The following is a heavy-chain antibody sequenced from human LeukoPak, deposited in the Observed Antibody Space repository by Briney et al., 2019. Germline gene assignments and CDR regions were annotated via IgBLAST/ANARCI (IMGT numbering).Heavy chain of an antibody. J-gene: IGHJ4*02. V-gene: IGHV3-74*01. CDR2: VMSDGSNT. Sequence: GGSLRLSCAASRFSPSNYWMHWVRPAPGRGLVWVSRVMSDGSNTSYADSVKGRLTISRDNAENMLYLQINTLGAEDTAVYYCARDIVSGSGSLDYWGQGTLVTVSS. CDR3: ARDIVSGSGSLDY. D-gene: IGHD3-10*01. CDR1: RFSPSNYW.